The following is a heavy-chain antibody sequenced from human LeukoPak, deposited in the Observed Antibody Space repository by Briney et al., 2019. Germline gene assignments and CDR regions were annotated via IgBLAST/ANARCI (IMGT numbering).Heavy chain of an antibody. CDR2: ISSSSTYI. D-gene: IGHD5-24*01. V-gene: IGHV3-21*01. CDR1: GFTFSSYS. Sequence: GGSLRLSCAASGFTFSSYSMNWVRQAPGKGLEWVSSISSSSTYISYADSVKGRFTISRDNAKNSLYLQINSLRAEDTAVYYCVRGRETFDYWGQGTLVTVSS. CDR3: VRGRETFDY. J-gene: IGHJ4*02.